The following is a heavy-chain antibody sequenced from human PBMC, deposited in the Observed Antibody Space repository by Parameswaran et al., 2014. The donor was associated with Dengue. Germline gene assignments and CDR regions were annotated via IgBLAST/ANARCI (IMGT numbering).Heavy chain of an antibody. J-gene: IGHJ6*02. CDR2: INPNSGGT. Sequence: VRQMPGKGLEWMGWINPNSGGTNYAQKFQGRVTMTRDTSISTAYMELSRLRSDDTAVYYCARSAADYDFWSGYYPASWGQGPRSP. V-gene: IGHV1-2*02. D-gene: IGHD3-3*01. CDR3: ARSAADYDFWSGYYPAS.